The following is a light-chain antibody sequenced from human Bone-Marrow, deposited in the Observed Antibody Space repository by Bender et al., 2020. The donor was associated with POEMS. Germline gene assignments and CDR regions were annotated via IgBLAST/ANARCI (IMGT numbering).Light chain of an antibody. Sequence: QSALTQPASVSGSPGQSITISCTGSSSDLGAYNYVSWYRQLPGKAPKLIIYEATKRPSGVSNRFSGSKSGNTASLTISGLQAEDEADYYCCSYSGVGFFGAGTKVTVL. V-gene: IGLV2-14*01. CDR3: CSYSGVGF. J-gene: IGLJ1*01. CDR2: EAT. CDR1: SSDLGAYNY.